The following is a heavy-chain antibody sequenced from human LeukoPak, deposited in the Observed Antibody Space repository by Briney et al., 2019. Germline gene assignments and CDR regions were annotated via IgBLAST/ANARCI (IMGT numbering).Heavy chain of an antibody. V-gene: IGHV3-23*01. J-gene: IGHJ5*01. CDR1: GFAFSVYA. Sequence: GSLRLSCTASGFAFSVYAMSWLRQPPGKGLEWVSTINANSGTTSYAASVRGRFTISRDNSKNTLYLQLNTLRADDTATYYCAKPISGGLAVTADWFRPWGQGTLVVVSS. CDR3: AKPISGGLAVTADWFRP. CDR2: INANSGTT. D-gene: IGHD6-19*01.